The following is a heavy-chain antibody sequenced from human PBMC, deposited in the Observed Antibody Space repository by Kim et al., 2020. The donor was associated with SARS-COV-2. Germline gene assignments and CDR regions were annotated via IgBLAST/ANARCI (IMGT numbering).Heavy chain of an antibody. CDR3: ARGRDSSGWINYYYGMDV. V-gene: IGHV3-13*01. D-gene: IGHD6-19*01. J-gene: IGHJ6*02. Sequence: GGSLRLSCAASGFTFSSYDMHWVRQATGKGLEWVSAIGTAGDTYYPGSVKGRFTISRENAKNSLYLQMNSLRAGDTAVYYCARGRDSSGWINYYYGMDVWGQGTTVTVSS. CDR2: IGTAGDT. CDR1: GFTFSSYD.